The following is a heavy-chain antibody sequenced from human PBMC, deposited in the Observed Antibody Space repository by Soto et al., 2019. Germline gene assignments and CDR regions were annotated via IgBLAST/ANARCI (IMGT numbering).Heavy chain of an antibody. CDR2: ISGSGGNT. D-gene: IGHD5-12*01. V-gene: IGHV3-23*01. Sequence: EVQLLESGGGLVQPGGSLRLSCAASGFTFSSYAMSWVRQAPGKGLEWVSAISGSGGNTYYADYVKGRYTISRDNSKNTLYLQMNSLRAEDTAVYYCAKERREWLRYYYYYHMDLWGKGTTVTVSS. CDR3: AKERREWLRYYYYYHMDL. J-gene: IGHJ6*03. CDR1: GFTFSSYA.